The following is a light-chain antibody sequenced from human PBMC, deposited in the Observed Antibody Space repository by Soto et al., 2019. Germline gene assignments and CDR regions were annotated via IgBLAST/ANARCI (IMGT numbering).Light chain of an antibody. V-gene: IGKV1-5*01. Sequence: DMQMTQSPSTLSASVGDRVTNACRASQSISSWLAWYQQKPGKAPNLLIYDASALESGVPSRFSGSGSGTEFTLTIGSLQPDDFATYYCQQYNSYSQTFGQGTKVDIK. J-gene: IGKJ1*01. CDR2: DAS. CDR1: QSISSW. CDR3: QQYNSYSQT.